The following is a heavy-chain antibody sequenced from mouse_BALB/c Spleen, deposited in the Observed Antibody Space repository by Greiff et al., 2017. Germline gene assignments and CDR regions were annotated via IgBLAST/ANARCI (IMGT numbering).Heavy chain of an antibody. CDR3: ARGGRGY. D-gene: IGHD3-3*01. Sequence: QVQLQQSGAELVRPGTSVKVSCKASGYAFTNYLIEWVKQRPGQGLEWIGVINPGSGGTNYNEEFKGKATLTADKSSSTAYMQLSSLTSDDSAVYFCARGGRGYWGQGTTLTVSS. CDR1: GYAFTNYL. V-gene: IGHV1-54*01. J-gene: IGHJ2*01. CDR2: INPGSGGT.